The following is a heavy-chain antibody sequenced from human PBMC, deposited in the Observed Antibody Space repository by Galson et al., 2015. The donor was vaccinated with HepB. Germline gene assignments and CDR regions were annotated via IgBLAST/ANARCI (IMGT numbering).Heavy chain of an antibody. CDR2: ISAYNGNT. D-gene: IGHD6-19*01. V-gene: IGHV1-18*04. CDR3: ARVLIHGGSGWLLGHIDI. J-gene: IGHJ3*02. CDR1: GYTFTSYG. Sequence: SVKVSCKASGYTFTSYGISWVRQAPGQGLEWMGWISAYNGNTNYAQKLQGRVTMTTDTSTSTAYMELRSLRSDDTAVYYCARVLIHGGSGWLLGHIDIWGQGTMVTVSS.